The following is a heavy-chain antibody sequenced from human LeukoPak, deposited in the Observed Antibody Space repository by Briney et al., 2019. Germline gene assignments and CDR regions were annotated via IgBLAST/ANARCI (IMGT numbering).Heavy chain of an antibody. CDR1: GGTFSSYA. V-gene: IGHV1-69*04. Sequence: ASVKVSCKASGGTFSSYAISWVRQAPGQGLEWMGRIIPILGIANYAQMFQGRVTITADKSTSTAYMELSSLRSEDTAVYYCARDDAFDIWGQGTMVTVSS. J-gene: IGHJ3*02. CDR3: ARDDAFDI. CDR2: IIPILGIA.